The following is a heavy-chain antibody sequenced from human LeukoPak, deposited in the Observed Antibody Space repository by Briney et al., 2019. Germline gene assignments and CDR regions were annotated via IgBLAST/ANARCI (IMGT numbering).Heavy chain of an antibody. V-gene: IGHV4-59*01. D-gene: IGHD3-22*01. J-gene: IGHJ4*02. CDR2: IYYSGST. Sequence: PSETLSLTCTVSGGSISSYYWSWIRQPPGKGLEGSGYIYYSGSTNYNPSLKSRVTISVDTSKNQFSLKLSSVTAADTAVYYCARDEGRRGYFNFDYWGQGTLVTVSS. CDR3: ARDEGRRGYFNFDY. CDR1: GGSISSYY.